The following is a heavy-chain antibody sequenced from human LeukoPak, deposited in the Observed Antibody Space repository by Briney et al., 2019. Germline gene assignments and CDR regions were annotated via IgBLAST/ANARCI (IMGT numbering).Heavy chain of an antibody. CDR1: GFTFDDYA. V-gene: IGHV3-9*01. Sequence: GGSLRLSCAASGFTFDDYAMHWVRQAPGKGLEWVSGISWNSGSIGYADSVKGRFTISRDNAKNSLYLQMNSLRAEDTAVYYCARGSGYDEDAFDIWGQGTMVTVSS. D-gene: IGHD5-12*01. CDR2: ISWNSGSI. CDR3: ARGSGYDEDAFDI. J-gene: IGHJ3*02.